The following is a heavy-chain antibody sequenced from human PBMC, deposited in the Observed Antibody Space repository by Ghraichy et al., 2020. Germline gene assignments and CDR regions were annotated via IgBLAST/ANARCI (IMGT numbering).Heavy chain of an antibody. V-gene: IGHV4-59*02. J-gene: IGHJ3*01. D-gene: IGHD1-14*01. CDR3: AKYNRLYEGLSDDAFLDV. Sequence: SETLSLTCIVSGDSVTNFFWTWMRQPPGRGLEWIGYVHYSGSVRYSPSLKSRASLSVDMSKNQVSLILNSATTTDTAVYFCAKYNRLYEGLSDDAFLDVWGQGKLVTVSS. CDR2: VHYSGSV. CDR1: GDSVTNFF.